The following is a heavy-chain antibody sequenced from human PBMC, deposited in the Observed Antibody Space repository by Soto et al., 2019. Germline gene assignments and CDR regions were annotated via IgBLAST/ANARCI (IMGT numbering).Heavy chain of an antibody. CDR3: AAAQGAATYYYYTMDV. CDR2: FDPEDGEI. CDR1: GYSLTDLY. J-gene: IGHJ6*02. V-gene: IGHV1-24*01. D-gene: IGHD1-26*01. Sequence: ASVKVSCKVSGYSLTDLYIHWVRQAPGKGLEWMGGFDPEDGEILYAQKFQGRVIMTEDTSTDTAYMELSSLRSEDTAVYYCAAAQGAATYYYYTMDVWGQGTTVTVSS.